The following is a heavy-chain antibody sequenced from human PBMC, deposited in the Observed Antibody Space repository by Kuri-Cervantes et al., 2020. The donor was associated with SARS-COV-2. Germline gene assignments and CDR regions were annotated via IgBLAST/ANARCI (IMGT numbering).Heavy chain of an antibody. Sequence: GGSLRLSCAASGFTFSNSAMAWVRQAPGKGMAWVSAISDNGATTNYADSVKGRFTISRDNSETTLDLQMNSLRPEDTAVYYCARDPSPYVSWYFDLWGRGTLVTVSS. CDR2: ISDNGATT. CDR3: ARDPSPYVSWYFDL. J-gene: IGHJ2*01. D-gene: IGHD3-16*01. CDR1: GFTFSNSA. V-gene: IGHV3-23*01.